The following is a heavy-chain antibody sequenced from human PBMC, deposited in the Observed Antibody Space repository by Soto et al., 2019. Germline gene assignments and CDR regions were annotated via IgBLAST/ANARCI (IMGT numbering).Heavy chain of an antibody. J-gene: IGHJ6*04. CDR1: CGSSTRGRYS. Sequence: QIVSLTYSISCGSSTRGRYSRSWFRRDPGKGPGWIVRIYTSGSTNYNPNLKIRVTMSVDTYKNQFSLKLSSVTAADTDVYYCAVSGLEAGGADYYYYYGMEVWGKGFTVTIT. D-gene: IGHD3-16*01. CDR2: IYTSGST. V-gene: IGHV4-61*02. CDR3: AVSGLEAGGADYYYYYGMEV.